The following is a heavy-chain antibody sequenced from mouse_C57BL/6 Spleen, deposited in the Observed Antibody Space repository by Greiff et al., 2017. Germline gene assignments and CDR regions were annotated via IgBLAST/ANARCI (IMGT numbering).Heavy chain of an antibody. J-gene: IGHJ2*01. CDR2: ISYSGST. CDR3: ARGAAQAYYFDY. Sequence: VQLKESGPGLAKPSQTLSLTCSVTGYSITSDYWNWIRKCPGNKLEYMGYISYSGSTYYNPSLKSRISITRDTSKNQYYLQLNSVTTEDTATYYCARGAAQAYYFDYWGQGTTLTVSS. D-gene: IGHD3-2*02. CDR1: GYSITSDY. V-gene: IGHV3-8*01.